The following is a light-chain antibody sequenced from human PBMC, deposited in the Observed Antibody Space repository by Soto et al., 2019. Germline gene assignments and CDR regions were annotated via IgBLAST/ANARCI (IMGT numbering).Light chain of an antibody. CDR3: SSYTSDNRNYV. V-gene: IGLV2-14*01. J-gene: IGLJ1*01. CDR1: SSDVGAYTS. Sequence: QSALTQPASVSGSPGQSITISCTGSSSDVGAYTSVSWYQQHPGKAPKLMIYEVSNWPSGVSRRFSGSKSGNTAPLTISGLQAEDEAHYYCSSYTSDNRNYVFGTGTKLAVL. CDR2: EVS.